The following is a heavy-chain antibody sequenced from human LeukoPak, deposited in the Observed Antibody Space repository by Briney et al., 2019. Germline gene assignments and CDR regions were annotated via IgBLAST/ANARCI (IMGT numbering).Heavy chain of an antibody. CDR3: ARHLYYDCSGDYAFDI. D-gene: IGHD3-22*01. Sequence: SETLSLTCTVSGGSISSYYWSWIRQPAGKGLEWIGRIYTSGSTNYNPSLKSRVTMSVDTSKNQFSLKLSSVTAADTAVYYCARHLYYDCSGDYAFDIWGQGTMVTVSS. CDR1: GGSISSYY. J-gene: IGHJ3*02. V-gene: IGHV4-4*07. CDR2: IYTSGST.